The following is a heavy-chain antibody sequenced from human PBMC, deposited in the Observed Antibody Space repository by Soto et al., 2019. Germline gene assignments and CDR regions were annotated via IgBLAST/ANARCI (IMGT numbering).Heavy chain of an antibody. Sequence: EVQLVESGGGLAQPGGSLRVSCAASGFTFSDYEMNWVRQAPGKGLEWVSFISRSGDNSYYSDSVGGRFTISRDNAKNSLFLQMNSLRPEDTAVYFCAREGRDGYKYFDSWGQGTLVTVSS. J-gene: IGHJ4*02. CDR2: ISRSGDNS. D-gene: IGHD5-12*01. CDR1: GFTFSDYE. V-gene: IGHV3-48*03. CDR3: AREGRDGYKYFDS.